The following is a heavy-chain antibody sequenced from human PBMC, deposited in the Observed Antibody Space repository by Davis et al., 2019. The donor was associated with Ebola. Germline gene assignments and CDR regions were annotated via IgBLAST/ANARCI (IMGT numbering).Heavy chain of an antibody. CDR2: ISAYNGNT. D-gene: IGHD6-13*01. J-gene: IGHJ4*02. V-gene: IGHV1-18*01. CDR1: GYTFTSYG. Sequence: ASVKVSCKASGYTFTSYGISWVRQAPGQGLEWMGWISAYNGNTNYAQKLQGRVTMTTDTSTSTAYMELRSLRSDDTAVYYCARDHYSSSSPGKFDYWGQGTLVTVSS. CDR3: ARDHYSSSSPGKFDY.